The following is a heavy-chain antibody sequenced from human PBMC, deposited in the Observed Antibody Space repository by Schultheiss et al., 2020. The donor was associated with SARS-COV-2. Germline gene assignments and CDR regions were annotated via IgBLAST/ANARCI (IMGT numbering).Heavy chain of an antibody. CDR1: GGTFSSYA. CDR2: ISAYNGNT. V-gene: IGHV1-18*01. CDR3: ARRRRDYVLDY. D-gene: IGHD4-17*01. Sequence: ASVKVSCKASGGTFSSYAISWVRQAPGQGLEWMGWISAYNGNTNYAQKLQGRVTMTTDTSTSTAYMELRSLRSDDTAVYYCARRRRDYVLDYWGQGTLVTVSS. J-gene: IGHJ4*02.